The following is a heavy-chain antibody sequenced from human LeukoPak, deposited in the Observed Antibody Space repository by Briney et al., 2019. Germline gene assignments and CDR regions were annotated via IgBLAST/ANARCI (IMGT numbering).Heavy chain of an antibody. D-gene: IGHD3-3*01. Sequence: GGSLRLSCAASGFTFSSYAMSWVRQAPGKGLEWVSAISGRGGSTYYADSVKGRFTISRDNSKNTLYLQMNSLRAEDTAVYYCAKENTIFGVVIIPFDYWGQGTLVTVSS. CDR1: GFTFSSYA. CDR2: ISGRGGST. J-gene: IGHJ4*02. V-gene: IGHV3-23*01. CDR3: AKENTIFGVVIIPFDY.